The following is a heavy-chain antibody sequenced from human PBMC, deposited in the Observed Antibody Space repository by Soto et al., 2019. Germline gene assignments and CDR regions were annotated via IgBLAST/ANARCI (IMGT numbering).Heavy chain of an antibody. J-gene: IGHJ4*02. CDR3: ATEIDATTVTSLDY. Sequence: CKEPGYTITSYGISWARQATGQGLEWMGWISAYNGNTNYAQKLQGRVTITTDTSTSTAYMELSSLRSEDTTVYYRATEIDATTVTSLDYWGQGTLVPGSS. CDR2: ISAYNGNT. CDR1: GYTITSYG. D-gene: IGHD4-17*01. V-gene: IGHV1-18*01.